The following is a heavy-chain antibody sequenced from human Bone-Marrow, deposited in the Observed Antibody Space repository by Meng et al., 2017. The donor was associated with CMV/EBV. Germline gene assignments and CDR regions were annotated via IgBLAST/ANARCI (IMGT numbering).Heavy chain of an antibody. D-gene: IGHD2-2*03. Sequence: GASLKISCAASGFTFSDYYMSWVRQAPGKGLEWVAYIGSSGTSISYGDPVKGRFTISRDNAKNSLYLQMNSLRAEDTAVYYCARYGYCSSSSCYANYYYGMDVWGQGTTVTVSS. V-gene: IGHV3-11*01. CDR2: IGSSGTSI. CDR1: GFTFSDYY. CDR3: ARYGYCSSSSCYANYYYGMDV. J-gene: IGHJ6*02.